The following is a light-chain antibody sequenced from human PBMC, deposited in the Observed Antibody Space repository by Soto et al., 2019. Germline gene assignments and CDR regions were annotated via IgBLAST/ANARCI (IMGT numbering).Light chain of an antibody. CDR2: RNN. J-gene: IGLJ2*01. Sequence: QSVLTQPPSASGTPGQRVTISCSGSTSNIGSNYVYWYQQLPGTAPKLLIYRNNQRPSGVPDRFSGSKSGTSASLAMSGLRSEDEADYYCAAWDDSLSGVVFGGGTNLTVL. V-gene: IGLV1-47*01. CDR1: TSNIGSNY. CDR3: AAWDDSLSGVV.